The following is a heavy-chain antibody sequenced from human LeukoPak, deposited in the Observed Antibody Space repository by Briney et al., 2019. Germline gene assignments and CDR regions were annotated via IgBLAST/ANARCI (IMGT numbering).Heavy chain of an antibody. CDR3: AKGSGRGVIIPYFDY. CDR2: ISDSGGST. J-gene: IGHJ4*02. V-gene: IGHV3-23*01. D-gene: IGHD3-10*01. CDR1: GFTFSSYA. Sequence: GGSLRLSCAASGFTFSSYAMSWVRQAPGKGLEWVSAISDSGGSTYYADSVKGRFTISRDNSKNTLYLQMNSLRAEDTAVYYCAKGSGRGVIIPYFDYWGQGTLVTVSS.